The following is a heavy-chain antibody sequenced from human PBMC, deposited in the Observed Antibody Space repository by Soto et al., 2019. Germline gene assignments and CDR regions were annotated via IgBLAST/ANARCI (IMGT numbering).Heavy chain of an antibody. CDR3: ARGPGSYGDYVRFFDY. V-gene: IGHV4-34*01. Sequence: SSETLSLTCAVYGGSFSGYYWSWIRQPPGKGLEWIGEINHSGSTNYNPSLKSRDTISVDTSKNQFSLKLSSVTAADTAVYYCARGPGSYGDYVRFFDYWGQGTLVTVSS. J-gene: IGHJ4*02. CDR2: INHSGST. CDR1: GGSFSGYY. D-gene: IGHD4-17*01.